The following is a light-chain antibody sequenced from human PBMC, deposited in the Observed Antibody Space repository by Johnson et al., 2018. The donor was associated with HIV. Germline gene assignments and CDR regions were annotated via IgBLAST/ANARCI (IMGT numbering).Light chain of an antibody. Sequence: QSVLTHPPSASGTPGQRVTISCSGSSSNIGSNTVNWYQQLPGTAPKLLIYRNNQRPSGVPDRFSGSKSGTSASLAISGLQAEDEADYYCAAWDDSLNGFYVFGTGTKVTV. J-gene: IGLJ1*01. CDR2: RNN. V-gene: IGLV1-44*01. CDR1: SSNIGSNT. CDR3: AAWDDSLNGFYV.